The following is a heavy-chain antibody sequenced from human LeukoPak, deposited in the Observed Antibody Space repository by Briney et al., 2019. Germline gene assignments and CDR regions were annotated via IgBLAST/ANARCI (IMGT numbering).Heavy chain of an antibody. CDR1: GYTLTELS. J-gene: IGHJ6*02. V-gene: IGHV1-24*01. D-gene: IGHD3-16*01. CDR3: ATLIDSPYGMDV. CDR2: FDPEYGKT. Sequence: EASVTVSCKVSGYTLTELSMHWVRQAPGKGLEWMGGFDPEYGKTIYAQKFQGRVTMTEDTSIDTVYMELSSLRSEDTAVYYCATLIDSPYGMDVWGQGTTVTVSS.